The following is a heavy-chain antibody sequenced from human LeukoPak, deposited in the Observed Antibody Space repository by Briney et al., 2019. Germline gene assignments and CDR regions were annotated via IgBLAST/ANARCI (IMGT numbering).Heavy chain of an antibody. V-gene: IGHV4-34*01. CDR2: INHSGST. Sequence: SETLSLTCAVYGGSFSGYYWSWIRQPPGKGLEWIGEINHSGSTNYNPSLKSRVTISVDTSKNQFSLKLSSVTAADTAVYYCARGLRYSSSWYRHWGQGTLVTVSS. D-gene: IGHD6-13*01. CDR1: GGSFSGYY. J-gene: IGHJ4*02. CDR3: ARGLRYSSSWYRH.